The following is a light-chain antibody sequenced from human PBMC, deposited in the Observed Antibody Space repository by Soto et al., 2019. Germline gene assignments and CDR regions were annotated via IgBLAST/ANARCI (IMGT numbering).Light chain of an antibody. CDR1: QSVSSN. CDR2: DAS. V-gene: IGKV3-11*01. J-gene: IGKJ1*01. Sequence: LTQSRGTLSLSPCERATLSCRASQSVSSNLAWYQQKPGRAPRLLIYDASNRATGIPARFSGSGSGTDFTLTISSLEPEDFAVYYCQQRSNWPWTFAQGTKVDIK. CDR3: QQRSNWPWT.